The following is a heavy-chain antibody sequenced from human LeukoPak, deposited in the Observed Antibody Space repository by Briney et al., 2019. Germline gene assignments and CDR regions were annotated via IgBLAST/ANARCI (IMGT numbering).Heavy chain of an antibody. D-gene: IGHD1-20*01. CDR3: AGRVITGIHFDN. Sequence: PSETLSLTCAVYGGSFSGYYWSWIRQPPGKGLEWIGEINHSGSTNYNPSLKSRVTISVDTSKNQFSLKLSSVTAADTAVYYCAGRVITGIHFDNWGQGTLVTVSS. J-gene: IGHJ4*02. CDR1: GGSFSGYY. CDR2: INHSGST. V-gene: IGHV4-34*01.